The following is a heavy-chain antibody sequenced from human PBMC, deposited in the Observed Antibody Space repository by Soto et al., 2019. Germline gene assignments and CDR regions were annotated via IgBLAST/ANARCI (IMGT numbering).Heavy chain of an antibody. CDR1: GGTFSSYA. CDR2: IIPIFGTA. J-gene: IGHJ5*02. V-gene: IGHV1-69*01. CDR3: ARESGGSRYCSSTSCYTVGWFDP. D-gene: IGHD2-2*02. Sequence: QVQLVQSGAEVKQPGSSVKVSCKASGGTFSSYAISWVRQAPGQGLEWMGGIIPIFGTANYAQKFQGRVTITADESTSTAYMELSSLRSEDTAVYYCARESGGSRYCSSTSCYTVGWFDPWGQGTLVTVSS.